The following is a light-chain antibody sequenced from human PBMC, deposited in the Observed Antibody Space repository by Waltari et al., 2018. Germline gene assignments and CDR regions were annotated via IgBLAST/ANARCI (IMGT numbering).Light chain of an antibody. CDR1: NSDVGNYNY. J-gene: IGLJ2*01. CDR3: SSYAGSNTLV. CDR2: EVN. Sequence: QSALTQPPSASGSPGQSVTISCPGTNSDVGNYNYVSWFQQHPGRAPKLLIYEVNKRPSGVPDRFSGSKSDNRASLTVSGLQADDEAVYHCSSYAGSNTLVFGGGTKLTVL. V-gene: IGLV2-8*01.